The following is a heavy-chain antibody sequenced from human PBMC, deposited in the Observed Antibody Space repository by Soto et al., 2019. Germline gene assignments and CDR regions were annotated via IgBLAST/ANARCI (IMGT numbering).Heavy chain of an antibody. CDR1: GFTFSTYW. V-gene: IGHV3-7*01. D-gene: IGHD3-3*01. J-gene: IGHJ6*02. CDR2: IKQDGSEK. CDR3: ARDRYDFWSGYSCYSMDV. Sequence: GGSLRLSCVASGFTFSTYWMSWVRQAPGKGLEWVANIKQDGSEKCYVDSVKGRFSISRDNAMNSLYLQMNSLRAEDTAVYYCARDRYDFWSGYSCYSMDVWGQGTTVTVSS.